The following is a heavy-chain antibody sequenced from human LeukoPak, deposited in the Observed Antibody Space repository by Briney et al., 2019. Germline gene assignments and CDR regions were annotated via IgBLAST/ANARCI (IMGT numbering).Heavy chain of an antibody. V-gene: IGHV3-74*01. CDR1: GFTFSTYW. Sequence: GGSLRLSCAASGFTFSTYWMHWVRQAPGKGLVRVSRINGDGSIRDYADSVKGRFTISRDNAKNMLYLQMYSLRAEDTAVYFCARDGTAANFDYWGQGTLVPVSS. D-gene: IGHD6-13*01. CDR2: INGDGSIR. CDR3: ARDGTAANFDY. J-gene: IGHJ4*02.